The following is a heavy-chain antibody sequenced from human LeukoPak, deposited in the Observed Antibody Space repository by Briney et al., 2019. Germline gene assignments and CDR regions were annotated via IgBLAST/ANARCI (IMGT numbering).Heavy chain of an antibody. CDR2: ISSSSSYI. CDR1: GFTFSSYS. Sequence: GGSLRLSCATSGFTFSSYSMNWVRQAPGKGLEWVSYISSSSSYIYYADSVKGRFTISRDNAKNSLYLQMNRLRAEDTAVYYCARDSGSSWSHYWGQGTLVTGSS. V-gene: IGHV3-21*01. D-gene: IGHD6-13*01. CDR3: ARDSGSSWSHY. J-gene: IGHJ4*02.